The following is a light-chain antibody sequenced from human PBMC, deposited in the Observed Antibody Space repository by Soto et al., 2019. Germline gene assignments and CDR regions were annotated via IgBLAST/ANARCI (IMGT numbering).Light chain of an antibody. CDR2: AAS. CDR1: QDVVNY. V-gene: IGKV1-39*01. Sequence: DIDMTQAPSSLSASVGDRVTVTCLAGQDVVNYLNWYQQKPGKAPRLLIYAASSLQSGVPSRFSGSGSGTTFTLTITDLQPEHVATYYCQQSRTTAYTFAQGTKVDIK. CDR3: QQSRTTAYT. J-gene: IGKJ2*01.